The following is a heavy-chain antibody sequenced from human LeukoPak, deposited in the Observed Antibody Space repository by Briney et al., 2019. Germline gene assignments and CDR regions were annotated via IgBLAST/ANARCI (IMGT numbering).Heavy chain of an antibody. CDR2: INHSGST. CDR1: GGSFSGYY. Sequence: SETLSLTCAVYGGSFSGYYWSWIRQPPGKGLEWIGEINHSGSTNYNPSLKSRVTISVDTSKNQFSLKLSSVTAADTAVYYCARHGRLWFGESASFDYWGQGTLVTVSS. V-gene: IGHV4-34*01. D-gene: IGHD3-10*01. CDR3: ARHGRLWFGESASFDY. J-gene: IGHJ4*02.